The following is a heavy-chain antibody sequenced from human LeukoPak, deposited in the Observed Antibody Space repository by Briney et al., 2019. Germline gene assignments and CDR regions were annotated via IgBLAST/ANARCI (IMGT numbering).Heavy chain of an antibody. CDR1: GGTFSSYA. V-gene: IGHV1-69*13. D-gene: IGHD3-22*01. J-gene: IGHJ3*02. Sequence: ASVKVSCKASGGTFSSYAISWVRQAPGQGLEWMGGIIPIFGTANYAQKFQGRVTITADESTSTAYMELSSLRSEDTAVYYCARALGREYYDSRDGAFDIWGQGTMVTVSS. CDR2: IIPIFGTA. CDR3: ARALGREYYDSRDGAFDI.